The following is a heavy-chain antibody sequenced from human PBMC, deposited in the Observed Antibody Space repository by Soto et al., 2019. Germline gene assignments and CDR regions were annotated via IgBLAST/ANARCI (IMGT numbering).Heavy chain of an antibody. Sequence: EVQVMESGGGLVQPGGSLRLSCAASGFTFSTYAMSWVRQAPGKGLEWVSGITDSGDRTYYADSVKGRFTISRDNSKNTLYLQMNSLSAGDTALYYCAKDARGYTYGTLDPWGPGTLVTVSS. CDR2: ITDSGDRT. D-gene: IGHD5-12*01. CDR3: AKDARGYTYGTLDP. J-gene: IGHJ5*02. CDR1: GFTFSTYA. V-gene: IGHV3-23*01.